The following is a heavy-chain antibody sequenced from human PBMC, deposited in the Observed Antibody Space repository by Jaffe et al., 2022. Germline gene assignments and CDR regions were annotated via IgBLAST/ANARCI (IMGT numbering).Heavy chain of an antibody. J-gene: IGHJ3*02. D-gene: IGHD6-25*01. CDR1: RFTFSSYS. V-gene: IGHV3-7*01. CDR3: ARFRSGVCAFDM. Sequence: EVQLVESGGGLVQPGGSLRLSCAASRFTFSSYSMSWVRQTPGKGLEWVANIKEDGSEKYYVDSVKGRFTISRDNAKNSLYLQMNGLRAEDTAVYYCARFRSGVCAFDMWGQGTMVTVSS. CDR2: IKEDGSEK.